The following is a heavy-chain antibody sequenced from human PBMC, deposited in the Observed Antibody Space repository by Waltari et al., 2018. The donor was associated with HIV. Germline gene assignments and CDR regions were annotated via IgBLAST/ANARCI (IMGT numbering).Heavy chain of an antibody. CDR1: GGSFSGYY. V-gene: IGHV4-34*01. Sequence: QVQLQQWGAGLLKPSETLSLTCAAYGGSFSGYYWSWIRQPPGKDLAWIGEINHSGSTNYNPSLKSRVTISVDTSKNQFSLKLSSVTAADTAVYYCARYGPAGYCSSTSCSGGLRFDPWGQGTLVTVSS. D-gene: IGHD2-2*01. CDR2: INHSGST. CDR3: ARYGPAGYCSSTSCSGGLRFDP. J-gene: IGHJ5*02.